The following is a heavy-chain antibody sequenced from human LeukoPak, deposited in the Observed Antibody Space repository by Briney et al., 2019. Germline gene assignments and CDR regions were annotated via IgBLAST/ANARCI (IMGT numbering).Heavy chain of an antibody. Sequence: PGGSLRLSCAASGFTFSDYSMNWVRQAPGKGLEWISYITKSSSTIYYADSVKGRFTISRDNAKNSLYLQMNSLRAEDTAVYYCVRGSLASGVVVYYYYYLDVWAKGPRSPSP. CDR2: ITKSSSTI. CDR3: VRGSLASGVVVYYYYYLDV. V-gene: IGHV3-48*01. CDR1: GFTFSDYS. J-gene: IGHJ6*03. D-gene: IGHD3-3*01.